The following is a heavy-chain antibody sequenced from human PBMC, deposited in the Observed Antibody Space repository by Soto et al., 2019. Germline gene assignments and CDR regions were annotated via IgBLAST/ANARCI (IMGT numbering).Heavy chain of an antibody. Sequence: WGCLRISSASSVFAFSVLAMTEVRQAPGQGLDWVATISFDGSNQDYAASVKGRFTISRDNSKRALYLQLSSLSAEDTAVYYCSRFYGLNSYSVFDKWGQGTMVTDS. J-gene: IGHJ3*02. CDR3: SRFYGLNSYSVFDK. V-gene: IGHV3-30*04. CDR2: ISFDGSNQ. CDR1: VFAFSVLA. D-gene: IGHD4-17*01.